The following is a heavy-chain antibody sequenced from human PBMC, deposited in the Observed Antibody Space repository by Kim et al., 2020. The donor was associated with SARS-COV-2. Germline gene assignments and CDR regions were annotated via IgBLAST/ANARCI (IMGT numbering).Heavy chain of an antibody. Sequence: GGSLRLSCAASGFTFSSYSMNWVRQAPGKGLEWVSYISSSSSTIYYADSVKGRFTISRDNAKNSLYLQMNSLRDEDTAVYYCVRDQSNYYYDSSGRGYFDLWGRGTLVTVSS. CDR1: GFTFSSYS. J-gene: IGHJ2*01. D-gene: IGHD3-22*01. V-gene: IGHV3-48*02. CDR3: VRDQSNYYYDSSGRGYFDL. CDR2: ISSSSSTI.